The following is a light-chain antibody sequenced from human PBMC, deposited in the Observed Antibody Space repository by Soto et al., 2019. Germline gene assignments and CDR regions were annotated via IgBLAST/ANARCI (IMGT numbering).Light chain of an antibody. CDR2: GAS. Sequence: EIVMTQSPATLTLSPGERATLSCRANQSLGNNIAWYQQKPGQAPRLLIYGASTGATGLPARFSGSGSGTEFTLSISSLQSEDFAVYYCLQYNKWPRTVGQGTKVEIK. CDR1: QSLGNN. J-gene: IGKJ1*01. V-gene: IGKV3-15*01. CDR3: LQYNKWPRT.